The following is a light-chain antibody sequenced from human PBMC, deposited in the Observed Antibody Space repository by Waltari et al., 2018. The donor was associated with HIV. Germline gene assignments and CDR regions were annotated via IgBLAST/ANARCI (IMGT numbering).Light chain of an antibody. CDR3: SSHTTSSTLYV. J-gene: IGLJ1*01. CDR2: EVN. Sequence: QSALTQPASVSGSPGQSITISCTGTSSDIGYYDSVSWYQQHPGKAPKLMVYEVNKRPSGIANRFSGSKAGNTASLTISGLQAEDEADYYCSSHTTSSTLYVFGTGTKVTVL. V-gene: IGLV2-14*01. CDR1: SSDIGYYDS.